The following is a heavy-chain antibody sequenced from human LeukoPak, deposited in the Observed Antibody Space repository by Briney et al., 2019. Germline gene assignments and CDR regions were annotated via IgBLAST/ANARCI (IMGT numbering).Heavy chain of an antibody. J-gene: IGHJ4*02. V-gene: IGHV3-48*01. Sequence: GGSLRLSCAASGFTFSSYGMNWVGQAPGKGLEWLSYLSNTGNIHYAQSVKGRFTISRDNAKNSLYLQMDGLRAEDTAVYYCARRGDTPMIGDHWGQGILVTVAS. CDR3: ARRGDTPMIGDH. CDR1: GFTFSSYG. D-gene: IGHD5-18*01. CDR2: LSNTGNI.